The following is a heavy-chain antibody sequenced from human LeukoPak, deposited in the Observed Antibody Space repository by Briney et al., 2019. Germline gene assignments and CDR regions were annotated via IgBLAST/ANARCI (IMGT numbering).Heavy chain of an antibody. V-gene: IGHV1-69*13. D-gene: IGHD3-16*02. J-gene: IGHJ4*02. Sequence: SVKVSCKASGGTFSSYAISWVRQAPGQGLEWMGGIIPIFGTANYAQKFQGRVTITADESTSTAYMELSSLRSEDTAVYYCARTSYDYVWGSYRLFDYWGQGTLVTISS. CDR3: ARTSYDYVWGSYRLFDY. CDR1: GGTFSSYA. CDR2: IIPIFGTA.